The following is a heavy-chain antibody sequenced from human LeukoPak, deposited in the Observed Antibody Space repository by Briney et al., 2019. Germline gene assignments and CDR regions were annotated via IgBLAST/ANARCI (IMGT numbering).Heavy chain of an antibody. CDR3: AAGLHYGSGSYTDY. CDR1: GYTFTSSG. CDR2: ISGYNGNT. D-gene: IGHD3-10*01. V-gene: IGHV1-18*01. Sequence: ASVKVSCKASGYTFTSSGISWVRQAPGQGLEWMGWISGYNGNTHHAHKYQGRVTMTTDTSTSTAYMELRSLRSEDTAVYYCAAGLHYGSGSYTDYWGQGTLVTVSS. J-gene: IGHJ4*02.